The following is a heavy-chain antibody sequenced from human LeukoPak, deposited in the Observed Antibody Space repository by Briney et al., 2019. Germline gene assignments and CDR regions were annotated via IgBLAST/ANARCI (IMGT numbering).Heavy chain of an antibody. V-gene: IGHV6-1*01. CDR2: TYYRSKWYN. CDR3: ARGAQLFYYAFDI. J-gene: IGHJ3*02. Sequence: SQTLSLTCAISGDSVSSNSAAWNWIRQSPSRGLEWLGRTYYRSKWYNDYSVSVRSRITINPDTSKNQFSLQLNYVTPEDTAVSYCARGAQLFYYAFDIWGQGTMVTVSS. D-gene: IGHD6-6*01. CDR1: GDSVSSNSAA.